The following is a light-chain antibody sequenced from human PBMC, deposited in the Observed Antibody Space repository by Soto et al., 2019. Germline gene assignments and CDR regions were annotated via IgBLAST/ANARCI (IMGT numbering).Light chain of an antibody. V-gene: IGKV3-15*01. CDR3: QQYNNWPFS. Sequence: EIVMTQSPGARSVSPVERATLSCRAGQGVTTNFAWYQQKSGQSPRLLIYDVSIRATGVPARFSGTGSETDFTLTISGLQSEDSAVYFCQQYNNWPFSFGQGTRLEIK. CDR1: QGVTTN. CDR2: DVS. J-gene: IGKJ5*01.